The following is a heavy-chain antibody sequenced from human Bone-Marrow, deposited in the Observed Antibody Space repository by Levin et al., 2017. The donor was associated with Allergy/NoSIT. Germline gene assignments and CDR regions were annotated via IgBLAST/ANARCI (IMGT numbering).Heavy chain of an antibody. CDR1: GASINTYT. CDR2: ITPILNTA. Sequence: KISCKASGASINTYTITWVRQAPGQGLEWMGRITPILNTANYAQKFQDRVAFTADKSTNTAYMDLSNLKSEDTAVYDCARDSDRGGYCTTDACSDCYLDFWGQGTLVTVSS. D-gene: IGHD2-8*01. V-gene: IGHV1-69*08. J-gene: IGHJ4*02. CDR3: ARDSDRGGYCTTDACSDCYLDF.